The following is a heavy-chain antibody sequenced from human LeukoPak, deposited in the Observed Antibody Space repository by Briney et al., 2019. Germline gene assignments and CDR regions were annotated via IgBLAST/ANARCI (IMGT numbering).Heavy chain of an antibody. CDR1: GGTFSSYA. V-gene: IGHV1-69*04. Sequence: SVKVSCKASGGTFSSYAISWVRQAPGQGLEWMGRIIPILGIANYAQKSQGRVTITADKSTSTAYMELSSLRSEDTAVYYCARDPNYYDSSGYSYFDYWGQGTLVTVSS. CDR3: ARDPNYYDSSGYSYFDY. CDR2: IIPILGIA. J-gene: IGHJ4*02. D-gene: IGHD3-22*01.